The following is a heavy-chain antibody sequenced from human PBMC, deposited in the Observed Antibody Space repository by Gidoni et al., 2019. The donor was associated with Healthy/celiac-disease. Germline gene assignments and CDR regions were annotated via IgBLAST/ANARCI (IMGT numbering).Heavy chain of an antibody. V-gene: IGHV3-33*01. J-gene: IGHJ6*02. CDR3: ARDCWGSNYYYYYGMDV. D-gene: IGHD7-27*01. Sequence: QVQLVESGGGVVQPGRSLRLSCAASGLTFRSSGLHWVRQAPGTGLEWVGVIWYDGSNKYYADSVKGRFTISRDNSKNTLYLQMNSLRAEDTAVYYCARDCWGSNYYYYYGMDVWGQGTTVTVSS. CDR1: GLTFRSSG. CDR2: IWYDGSNK.